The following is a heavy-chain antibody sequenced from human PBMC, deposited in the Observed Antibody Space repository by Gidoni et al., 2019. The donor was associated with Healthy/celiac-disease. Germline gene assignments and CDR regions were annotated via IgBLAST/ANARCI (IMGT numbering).Heavy chain of an antibody. CDR3: TRQPLGYYDILTGYYGSDAFDI. V-gene: IGHV3-73*01. Sequence: GKGLEWVGRIRSKANSYATAYAASVKGRFTISRDDSKNTAYLQMNSLKTEDTAVYYCTRQPLGYYDILTGYYGSDAFDIWGQGTMVTVSS. CDR2: IRSKANSYAT. D-gene: IGHD3-9*01. J-gene: IGHJ3*02.